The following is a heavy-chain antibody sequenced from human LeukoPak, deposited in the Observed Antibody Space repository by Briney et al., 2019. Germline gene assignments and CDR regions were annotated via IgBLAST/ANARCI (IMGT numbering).Heavy chain of an antibody. CDR2: IYSGGST. CDR3: ATPYDFWSGYALDY. V-gene: IGHV3-66*04. Sequence: PGTSLRLSCAASGFTVSSNYMSWVRQAPGKGLEWVSVIYSGGSTYYADSVKGRFTISRDNSKNTLYLQMNSLRAEDTAVYYCATPYDFWSGYALDYWGQGTLVTVSS. J-gene: IGHJ4*02. D-gene: IGHD3-3*01. CDR1: GFTVSSNY.